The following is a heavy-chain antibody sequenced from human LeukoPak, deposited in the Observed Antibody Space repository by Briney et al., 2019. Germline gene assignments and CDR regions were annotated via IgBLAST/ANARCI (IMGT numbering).Heavy chain of an antibody. V-gene: IGHV1-69*06. CDR2: IIPIFGTA. D-gene: IGHD6-13*01. CDR1: GGTFSSYA. CDR3: ARDRGGSIAAAGTFDY. Sequence: SVKVSCKASGGTFSSYAISCVRQAPGQGLEWIGGIIPIFGTANYAQKFQGRVTITADKSTSTAYMELSSLRSEDTAVYYCARDRGGSIAAAGTFDYWGQGTLVTVSS. J-gene: IGHJ4*02.